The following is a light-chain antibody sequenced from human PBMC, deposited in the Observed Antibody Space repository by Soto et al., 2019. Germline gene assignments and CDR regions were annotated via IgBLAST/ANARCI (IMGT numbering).Light chain of an antibody. CDR1: SSDVGGYNY. Sequence: QSVLTQPASVSGSPGQSITISCTGTSSDVGGYNYVSWYQQHPGKASKLMIYEVSNRPSGVSNRFSGSKSGNTASLTISGLQAEDEADYYCSSYTSSSTLLFGGGTKVTVL. CDR3: SSYTSSSTLL. V-gene: IGLV2-14*01. CDR2: EVS. J-gene: IGLJ2*01.